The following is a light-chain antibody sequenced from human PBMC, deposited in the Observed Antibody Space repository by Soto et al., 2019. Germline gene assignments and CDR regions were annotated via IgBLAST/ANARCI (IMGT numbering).Light chain of an antibody. CDR2: EVS. CDR1: SSDIGGYTY. CDR3: TSYTSSSTLEV. V-gene: IGLV2-14*01. Sequence: QSVLTQPASVSGSPGQSITFSCTGTSSDIGGYTYVSWYQQHPGKAPKLMLYEVSNRPSGVSNRFSGSKSGNTASLTISGLQAEDEADYYCTSYTSSSTLEVFGGGTKLTVL. J-gene: IGLJ3*02.